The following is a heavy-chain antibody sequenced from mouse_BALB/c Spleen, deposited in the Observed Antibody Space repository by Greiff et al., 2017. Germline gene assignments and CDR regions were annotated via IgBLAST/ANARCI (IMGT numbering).Heavy chain of an antibody. CDR1: GFNIKDYY. J-gene: IGHJ4*01. D-gene: IGHD1-1*01. Sequence: VQLQQSGAELVRPGALVKLSCKASGFNIKDYYMHWVQQRPEQGLEWIGWIDPENGNTIYDPKFQGKASITADTSSNTAYLQLSSLTSEDTAVYNCANGSSYDAMDYWGQGTSVTVSS. CDR2: IDPENGNT. CDR3: ANGSSYDAMDY. V-gene: IGHV14-1*02.